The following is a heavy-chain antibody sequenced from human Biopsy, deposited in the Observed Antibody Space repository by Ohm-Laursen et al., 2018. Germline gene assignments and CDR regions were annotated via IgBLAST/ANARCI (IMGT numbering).Heavy chain of an antibody. CDR1: GGSISGSS. D-gene: IGHD6-19*01. Sequence: SDTLSLTCIVSGGSISGSSWSWIRQAPGKGLEWIGYISYSRDTNYKPSLKSRITISVDTSKNQFSLKLTSVPAADTAVYYCAKHGSGWTGDDAFHIWGQGTMVTVSS. J-gene: IGHJ3*02. V-gene: IGHV4-59*08. CDR3: AKHGSGWTGDDAFHI. CDR2: ISYSRDT.